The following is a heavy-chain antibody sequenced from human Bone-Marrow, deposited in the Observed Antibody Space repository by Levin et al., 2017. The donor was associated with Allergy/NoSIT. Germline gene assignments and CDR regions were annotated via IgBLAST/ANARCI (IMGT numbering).Heavy chain of an antibody. CDR2: ISGSGAGT. CDR3: AKVGSGWFRNKLDS. V-gene: IGHV3-23*01. D-gene: IGHD6-19*01. J-gene: IGHJ4*02. Sequence: GGSLRLSCAASGFTFRTYAMSWVRQAPGKGLEWLSGISGSGAGTFYADSVEGRFNLSKDNSKNMVYLQLNSLRVEDTAVYYCAKVGSGWFRNKLDSWGQGTLVTVSS. CDR1: GFTFRTYA.